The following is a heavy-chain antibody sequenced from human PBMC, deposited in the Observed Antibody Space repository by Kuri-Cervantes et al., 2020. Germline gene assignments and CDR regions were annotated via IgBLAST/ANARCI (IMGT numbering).Heavy chain of an antibody. Sequence: SETLSLTCTVSGGSVSSGSYYWSWIRQPPGKGLEWIGYIYYSGSTYYNPSLKSRVTISVDTSKNQFSLKLSSVTAADTAVYYCARDRFGELFHYYYYGMDVWGQGTTVTVSS. J-gene: IGHJ6*02. V-gene: IGHV4-61*01. CDR3: ARDRFGELFHYYYYGMDV. D-gene: IGHD3-10*01. CDR1: GGSVSSGSYY. CDR2: IYYSGST.